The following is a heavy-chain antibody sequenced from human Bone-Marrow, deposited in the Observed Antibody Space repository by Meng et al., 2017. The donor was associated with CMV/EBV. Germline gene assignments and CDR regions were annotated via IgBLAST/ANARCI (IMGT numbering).Heavy chain of an antibody. CDR2: INPMFGTA. CDR1: GDTISRYG. V-gene: IGHV1-69*01. D-gene: IGHD2-15*01. CDR3: ARDASAVDWYFDL. Sequence: QVQLEQSGGEVKNPGSSGNVSGKAAGDTISRYGVSWVRQAPGQGLEWMGGINPMFGTANYAQSFQGRLTITADESRTTAYMELRSLRFDDTAVYYCARDASAVDWYFDLWGRGTLVTVSS. J-gene: IGHJ2*01.